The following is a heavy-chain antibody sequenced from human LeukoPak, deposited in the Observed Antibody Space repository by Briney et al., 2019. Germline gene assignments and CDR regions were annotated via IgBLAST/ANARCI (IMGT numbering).Heavy chain of an antibody. V-gene: IGHV3-30*04. CDR1: GFTFSGYS. CDR3: AREAGVLRFLEWGFDI. Sequence: PGGSLRLSCAASGFTFSGYSMHWVRQAPGKGLEWVAVISYDGNNKYYADSVKGRFTISRDNSKNTLYLQMNSLRAEDTAVYYCAREAGVLRFLEWGFDIWGQGTMVTVSS. J-gene: IGHJ3*02. D-gene: IGHD3-3*01. CDR2: ISYDGNNK.